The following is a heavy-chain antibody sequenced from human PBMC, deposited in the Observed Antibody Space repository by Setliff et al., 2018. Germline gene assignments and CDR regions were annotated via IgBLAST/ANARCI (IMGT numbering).Heavy chain of an antibody. V-gene: IGHV5-51*01. Sequence: LGESLKISCKGSGYSFTDYWIAWVRQTPGKGLEWMGTIYPGNADTRYSPSFQGQVTISTDTSINTAFLQWNNLKASDTAVYYCARRGERFFNWFDPWAREPWSPSPQ. J-gene: IGHJ5*02. CDR2: IYPGNADT. D-gene: IGHD2-21*01. CDR1: GYSFTDYW. CDR3: ARRGERFFNWFDP.